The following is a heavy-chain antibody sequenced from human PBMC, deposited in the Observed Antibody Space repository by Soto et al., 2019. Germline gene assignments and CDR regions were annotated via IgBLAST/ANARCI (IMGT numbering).Heavy chain of an antibody. V-gene: IGHV3-33*01. Sequence: GGSLRLSCAASGFTFSSYGMHWVRQAPGKGLEWVAVIWYDGSNKYYADSVKGRFTISRDNSKNTLYLQMNSLRAEDTAVYYCAREMTYGDYGWHDAFDIWGQGTMVTVSS. D-gene: IGHD4-17*01. CDR3: AREMTYGDYGWHDAFDI. J-gene: IGHJ3*02. CDR2: IWYDGSNK. CDR1: GFTFSSYG.